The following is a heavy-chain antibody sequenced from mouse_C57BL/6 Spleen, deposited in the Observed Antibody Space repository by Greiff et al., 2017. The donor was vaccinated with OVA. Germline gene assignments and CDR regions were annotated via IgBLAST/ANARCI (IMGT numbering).Heavy chain of an antibody. CDR2: IHPNSGST. D-gene: IGHD2-4*01. CDR1: GYTFTSYW. V-gene: IGHV1-64*01. J-gene: IGHJ2*01. CDR3: ARSQGYDYDDEYYFDY. Sequence: VQLQQSGAELVKPGASVKLSCKASGYTFTSYWMHWVQQRPGQGLEWIGMIHPNSGSTNYNEKFKSKATLTVDKSSSTAYMQLSSLTSEDSAVYYCARSQGYDYDDEYYFDYWGQGTTLTVSS.